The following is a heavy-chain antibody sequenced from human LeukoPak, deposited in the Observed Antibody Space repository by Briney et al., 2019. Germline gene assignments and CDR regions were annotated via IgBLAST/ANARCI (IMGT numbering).Heavy chain of an antibody. V-gene: IGHV3-7*01. CDR3: ARGGSSYTNYFFDY. CDR2: INKGGSDK. CDR1: GFTFSDYW. D-gene: IGHD2-15*01. Sequence: GGSLRLSRAASGFTFSDYWMSWVRQAPGKGLEWVANINKGGSDKYYVDSVNGRFTISRDNAKNSVYLQMNSLRAEDTSVYFCARGGSSYTNYFFDYWGQGTLVTVSS. J-gene: IGHJ4*02.